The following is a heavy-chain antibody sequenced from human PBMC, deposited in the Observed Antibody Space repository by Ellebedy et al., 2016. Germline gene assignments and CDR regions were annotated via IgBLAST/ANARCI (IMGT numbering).Heavy chain of an antibody. Sequence: GESLKISCTASGLNLNTFFMTWVRQAPGKGLEWVSTISAGSDTTRLADSVKGRFTISRDSSRNSLYLQMNSLRVEDTALFYCARTGWEVAAGTPHDYYAMDVWGQGTTVTVSS. CDR3: ARTGWEVAAGTPHDYYAMDV. V-gene: IGHV3-23*01. CDR2: ISAGSDTT. D-gene: IGHD6-13*01. CDR1: GLNLNTFF. J-gene: IGHJ6*02.